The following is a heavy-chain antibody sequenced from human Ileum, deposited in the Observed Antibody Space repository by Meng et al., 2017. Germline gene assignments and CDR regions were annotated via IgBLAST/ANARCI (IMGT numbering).Heavy chain of an antibody. J-gene: IGHJ4*02. D-gene: IGHD3-22*01. V-gene: IGHV4-4*02. CDR1: GTW. Sequence: LQEQVPRLVKPSGPLSLTCAVSGTWWSWVRQPPGKGLEWIGEIFQSGRTNYNPSLKSRVTISIDKSKSQISLQLSAVTAADTAVYSCATSNDRDVYYLGYWGQGTLVTVSS. CDR2: IFQSGRT. CDR3: ATSNDRDVYYLGY.